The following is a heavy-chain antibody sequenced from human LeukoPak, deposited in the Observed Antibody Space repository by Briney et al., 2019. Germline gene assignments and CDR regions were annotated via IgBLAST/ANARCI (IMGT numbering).Heavy chain of an antibody. CDR1: GASIRSYS. Sequence: PSETLSLTCSVSGASIRSYSWSWLRQPAGKGLEWIGRIHTSASTEYNPSLKSRVTISVDTSKNQFSLKLSSVTAADTAVYYCARAGYYDFWSGYYAFDYWGQGTLVTVSS. J-gene: IGHJ4*02. V-gene: IGHV4-4*07. CDR2: IHTSAST. CDR3: ARAGYYDFWSGYYAFDY. D-gene: IGHD3-3*01.